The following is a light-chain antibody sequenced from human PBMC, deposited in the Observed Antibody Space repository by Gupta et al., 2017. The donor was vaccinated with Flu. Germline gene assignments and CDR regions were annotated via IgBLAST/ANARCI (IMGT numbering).Light chain of an antibody. CDR1: SSDVGGYNY. CDR2: EVI. Sequence: QSALTQPASVSGSPGQSITISCTGTSSDVGGYNYVSWYQHHPGEAPKLMIYEVINRPSGVANRFSGSKSGNTASLTISGLQAEDEADYYCSSYTSSNSLEFGGGTKLTVL. J-gene: IGLJ3*02. V-gene: IGLV2-14*01. CDR3: SSYTSSNSLE.